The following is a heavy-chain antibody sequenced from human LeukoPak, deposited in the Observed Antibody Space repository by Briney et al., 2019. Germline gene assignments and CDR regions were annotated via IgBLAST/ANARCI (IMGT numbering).Heavy chain of an antibody. CDR2: ISYDGSNK. V-gene: IGHV3-30-3*01. Sequence: GGSLRLSCAASGFTFSSYAMHWVRQAPGKGLEWVAVISYDGSNKYCADSVKGRFTISRDNSKNTLYLQMNSLRAEDTAVYYCARDSTPEYYYYGMDVWGQGTTVTVSS. J-gene: IGHJ6*02. CDR3: ARDSTPEYYYYGMDV. CDR1: GFTFSSYA.